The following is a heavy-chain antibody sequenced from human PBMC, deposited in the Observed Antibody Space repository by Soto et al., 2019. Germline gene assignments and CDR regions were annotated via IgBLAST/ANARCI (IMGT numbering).Heavy chain of an antibody. V-gene: IGHV3-23*01. CDR1: GFIFNNYA. J-gene: IGHJ2*01. CDR3: VRRAGGADVWYCNL. D-gene: IGHD2-21*01. Sequence: EVQLLESGGGLVQRGGSLRLSCAASGFIFNNYAMTWVRQAPGKGLEWVARVSGRGGGAYYADSVKGRLTISRDNSSNTLYLQMTNVRGEDTAVYYCVRRAGGADVWYCNLWGRGTLVSVFS. CDR2: VSGRGGGA.